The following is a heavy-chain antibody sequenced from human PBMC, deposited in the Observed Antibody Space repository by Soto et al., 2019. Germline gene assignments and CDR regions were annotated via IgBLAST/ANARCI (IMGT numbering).Heavy chain of an antibody. CDR3: ARQSATVTHEIILFDY. Sequence: SKTLSLTCTVSGGSISSYYWSWIRQPPGKGLEWIGYIYYSGSTNYNPSLKSRVTISVDTSKNQFSLKLSSVTAADTAVYYCARQSATVTHEIILFDYWGQGTLVTVSS. V-gene: IGHV4-59*08. D-gene: IGHD4-17*01. CDR1: GGSISSYY. CDR2: IYYSGST. J-gene: IGHJ4*02.